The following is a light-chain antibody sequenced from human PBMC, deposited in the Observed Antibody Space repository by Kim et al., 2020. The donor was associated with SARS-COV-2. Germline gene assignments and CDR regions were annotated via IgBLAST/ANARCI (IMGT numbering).Light chain of an antibody. J-gene: IGLJ2*01. CDR3: NARDSSNNHV. Sequence: ALGQTVRITCPRASLRNYSPIWFQQKPRQAPILVISGKNNRPSGFPSRFVGSSSGNTAYLTIIGAQAEDEADYYCNARDSSNNHVFGGGTQLTVL. CDR1: SLRNYS. V-gene: IGLV3-19*01. CDR2: GKN.